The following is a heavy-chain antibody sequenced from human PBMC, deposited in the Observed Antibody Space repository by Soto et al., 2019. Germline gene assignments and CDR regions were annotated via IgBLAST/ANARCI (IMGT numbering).Heavy chain of an antibody. J-gene: IGHJ4*02. D-gene: IGHD2-15*01. CDR3: AKDRDIVVVVAAFDY. V-gene: IGHV3-30*18. CDR1: GLTFSSYG. CDR2: ISYDGSNK. Sequence: QVQLVESGGGVVQPGRSLRLSCAASGLTFSSYGMHWVRQAPGKGLEWVAVISYDGSNKYYADSVKGRFTISRDNSKNTLYLQMNSLRAEDTAVYYCAKDRDIVVVVAAFDYWGQGTLVTVSS.